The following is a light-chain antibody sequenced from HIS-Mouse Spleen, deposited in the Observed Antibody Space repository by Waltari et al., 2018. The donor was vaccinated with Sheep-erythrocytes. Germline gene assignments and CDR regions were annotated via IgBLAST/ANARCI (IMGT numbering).Light chain of an antibody. V-gene: IGLV3-19*01. CDR1: RLRSYY. CDR2: GKN. J-gene: IGLJ1*01. Sequence: SSELTQDPAVSVALGQTVSITCQGDRLRSYYASWYQQKPGQAPVLVIYGKNNRPSGIPGRFSGSSSRNPASLTITGAPAEDEADYYCNSRDSSGNHYVFGTGTKVTVL. CDR3: NSRDSSGNHYV.